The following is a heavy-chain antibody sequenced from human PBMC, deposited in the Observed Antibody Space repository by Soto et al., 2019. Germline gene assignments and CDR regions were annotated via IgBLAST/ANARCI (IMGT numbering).Heavy chain of an antibody. Sequence: GGSLRLSCAASGFTFSSYAMSWVRQAPGKGLEWVSAISGSGGSTYYADSVKGRFTISRDNSKNTLYLQMNSLRAEDTAVYYCAKAGTNYDFWSYYYYGMDVRGQGTTVTVSS. CDR3: AKAGTNYDFWSYYYYGMDV. D-gene: IGHD3-3*01. CDR2: ISGSGGST. J-gene: IGHJ6*02. CDR1: GFTFSSYA. V-gene: IGHV3-23*01.